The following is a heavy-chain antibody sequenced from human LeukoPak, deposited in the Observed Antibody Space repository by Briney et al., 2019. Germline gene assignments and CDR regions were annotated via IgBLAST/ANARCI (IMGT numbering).Heavy chain of an antibody. J-gene: IGHJ4*02. Sequence: GGSLRLSCAASGFTFRSYGMHWVRQAPGKGLEWVAFIRYDGSHKYYADSVKGRFTISRDNSKNTLYVQMNSLRAEDTAVYYCAKAGAMILQHYFDYWGQGTLVTVSS. CDR1: GFTFRSYG. D-gene: IGHD3-22*01. CDR3: AKAGAMILQHYFDY. CDR2: IRYDGSHK. V-gene: IGHV3-30*02.